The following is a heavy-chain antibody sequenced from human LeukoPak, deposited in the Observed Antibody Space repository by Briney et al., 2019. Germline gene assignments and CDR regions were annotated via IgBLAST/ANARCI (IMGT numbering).Heavy chain of an antibody. CDR3: ARLASVAGSDY. D-gene: IGHD6-19*01. CDR1: GFTFSSYA. Sequence: GGSPRLSCAASGFTFSSYAMHWVRQAPGKGLEWVAVISYDGSNKYYADSVKGRFTISRDNSKNTLYLQMNSLRAEDTAVYYCARLASVAGSDYWGQGTLVTVSS. J-gene: IGHJ4*02. CDR2: ISYDGSNK. V-gene: IGHV3-30*04.